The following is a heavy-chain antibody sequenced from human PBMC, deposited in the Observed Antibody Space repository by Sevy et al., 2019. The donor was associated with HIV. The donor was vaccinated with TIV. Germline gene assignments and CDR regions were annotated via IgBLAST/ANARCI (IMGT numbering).Heavy chain of an antibody. Sequence: GESLKISCKGSGYSFATYWIAWVRQMPGKGLEWMGIIYPDDSDTRYSPSFQGQVTISADKSISTAYLQWSTLKAYETAKYYCARGARGTLPSFYYYTLNVWGQGTTVTVSS. J-gene: IGHJ6*02. D-gene: IGHD1-1*01. V-gene: IGHV5-51*01. CDR3: ARGARGTLPSFYYYTLNV. CDR2: IYPDDSDT. CDR1: GYSFATYW.